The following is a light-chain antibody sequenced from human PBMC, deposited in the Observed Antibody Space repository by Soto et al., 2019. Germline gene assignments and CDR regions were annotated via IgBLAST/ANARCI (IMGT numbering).Light chain of an antibody. J-gene: IGKJ1*01. CDR2: DAS. V-gene: IGKV1-5*01. CDR3: QQYNRFWT. CDR1: QSISSW. Sequence: DVQMTQSPSTLSASVGDRVTITCRASQSISSWLAWYQQKPGKAPKLLIYDASSLESGVPSRFSGSGSGTEFTLTISSLQPDDFATYYCQQYNRFWTFGQGNKVDIK.